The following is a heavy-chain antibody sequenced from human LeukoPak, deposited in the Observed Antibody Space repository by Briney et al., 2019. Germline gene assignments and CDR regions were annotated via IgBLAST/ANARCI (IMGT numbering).Heavy chain of an antibody. V-gene: IGHV3-30*04. CDR3: ARDHDSSGYHYGMDA. J-gene: IGHJ6*02. CDR1: GFTFDNYA. D-gene: IGHD3-22*01. CDR2: ISYDGSNK. Sequence: GGSLRLSCTASGFTFDNYALHWVRQAPGKGLEWVAVISYDGSNKYYADSVKGRFTISRDNSKNTLYLQMNSLRAEDTAVYYCARDHDSSGYHYGMDAWGQGTTVTVSS.